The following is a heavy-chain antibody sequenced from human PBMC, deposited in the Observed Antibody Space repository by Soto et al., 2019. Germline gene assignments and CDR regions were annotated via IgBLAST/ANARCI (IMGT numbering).Heavy chain of an antibody. CDR3: AKEWLGSWFDY. D-gene: IGHD6-19*01. J-gene: IGHJ4*02. V-gene: IGHV3-30*18. CDR2: ISYDGSNK. CDR1: GFTFSSYG. Sequence: QVQLVESGGGVVQPGRSLRLSCAASGFTFSSYGMHWVRQAPGKGLEWVAVISYDGSNKYYADSVKGRFTISRDNSKNTLYLQMNSLRAEDTAVYYCAKEWLGSWFDYWGQGTLVTVSS.